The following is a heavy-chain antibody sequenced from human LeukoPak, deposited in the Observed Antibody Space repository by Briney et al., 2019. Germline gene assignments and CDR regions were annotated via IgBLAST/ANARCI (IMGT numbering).Heavy chain of an antibody. D-gene: IGHD6-6*01. CDR3: AKYSDRSSSDY. CDR2: IKQDGSEE. Sequence: GGSLRLSCAASKFTFSSYWMSWVRQAPGKGLEWVANIKQDGSEEYYVDSVKGRFTISRDNAKNSRYLQMNSLRAEDTAVYYCAKYSDRSSSDYWGQGTLVTVSS. CDR1: KFTFSSYW. V-gene: IGHV3-7*01. J-gene: IGHJ4*02.